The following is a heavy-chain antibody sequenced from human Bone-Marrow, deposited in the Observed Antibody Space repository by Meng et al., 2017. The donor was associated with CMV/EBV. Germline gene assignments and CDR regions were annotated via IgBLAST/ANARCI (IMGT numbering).Heavy chain of an antibody. Sequence: GGSLRLSCAASGFTFSSYAIHWVRQAPGKGLEWVAVISYDGNNKYFADSVKGRFTISRDNSKNTLYLQMNSLRADDTAVYYCARGSVGLGIAARKTHDAFDIWGQGTMVTASS. CDR1: GFTFSSYA. CDR2: ISYDGNNK. D-gene: IGHD6-6*01. CDR3: ARGSVGLGIAARKTHDAFDI. V-gene: IGHV3-30*04. J-gene: IGHJ3*02.